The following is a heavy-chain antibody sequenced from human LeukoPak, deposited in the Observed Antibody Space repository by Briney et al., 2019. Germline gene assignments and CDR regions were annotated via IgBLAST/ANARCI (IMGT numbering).Heavy chain of an antibody. J-gene: IGHJ4*02. D-gene: IGHD1-26*01. Sequence: GGSLRLSCAASGFTFSNYAMSWVRQAPGKGLEWVSAISNSGVETFYADSVKGRFTISRDNYRNTLDLQMHSLRAEDTAECYCAKPSGSHPNYYFDYWGQGILVTVSS. CDR3: AKPSGSHPNYYFDY. CDR1: GFTFSNYA. CDR2: ISNSGVET. V-gene: IGHV3-23*01.